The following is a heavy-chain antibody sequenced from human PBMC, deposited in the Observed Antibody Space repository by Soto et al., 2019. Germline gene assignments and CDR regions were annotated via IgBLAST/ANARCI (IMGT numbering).Heavy chain of an antibody. CDR1: GYPFTSYD. CDR3: VRDYTIDYDFWSGYPTQYNWFDP. V-gene: IGHV1-18*01. J-gene: IGHJ5*02. D-gene: IGHD3-3*01. Sequence: SVKVSCKVSGYPFTSYDISWVPQAPGQGLECLDWMSPYNGNTNYAQKLQGRVTMTTDTSTSTAYMELRSLRSDDTAVYYCVRDYTIDYDFWSGYPTQYNWFDPWGQGTLVTVSS. CDR2: MSPYNGNT.